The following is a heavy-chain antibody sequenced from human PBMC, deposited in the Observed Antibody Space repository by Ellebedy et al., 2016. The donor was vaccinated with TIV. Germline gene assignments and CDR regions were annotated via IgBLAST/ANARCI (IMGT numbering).Heavy chain of an antibody. CDR3: ARLGVIAAAGASDY. D-gene: IGHD6-13*01. J-gene: IGHJ4*02. CDR1: GFTFSSHD. V-gene: IGHV3-13*01. CDR2: IGSAGDT. Sequence: GESLKISCAASGFTFSSHDMHWVRQGTGKGLEWVSAIGSAGDTSYSGSVKGRFTISRENGKNSVYLQMNSLRAEDTAVYYCARLGVIAAAGASDYWGQGTLVIVSS.